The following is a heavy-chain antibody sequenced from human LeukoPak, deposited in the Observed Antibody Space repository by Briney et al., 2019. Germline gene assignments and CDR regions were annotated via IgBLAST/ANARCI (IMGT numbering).Heavy chain of an antibody. V-gene: IGHV5-51*01. CDR1: GYSFTNYW. CDR3: ARLTVRGYYDSSGYPSDAFDI. Sequence: GESLKISCKGSGYSFTNYWIGWVRQMPGKGLEWMGIIYPGDSDTRYSPSFQGQVTFSADKSISTAYLQWSSLKASDTAMYYCARLTVRGYYDSSGYPSDAFDIWGQGTMVTVSS. CDR2: IYPGDSDT. J-gene: IGHJ3*02. D-gene: IGHD3-22*01.